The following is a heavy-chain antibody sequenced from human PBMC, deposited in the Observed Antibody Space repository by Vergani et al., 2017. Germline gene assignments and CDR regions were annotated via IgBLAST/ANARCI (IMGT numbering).Heavy chain of an antibody. CDR1: GYTFTGYY. V-gene: IGHV1-46*01. D-gene: IGHD5-24*01. Sequence: QVQLVQSGAEVKKPGASVKVSCKASGYTFTGYYMHWVRQAPGQGLEWMGIINPSGGSTSYAQKFQGRVTMTRDTSTSTVYMELSSLRSEDTAVYYCARDRGGYNSVFYFDYWGQGTLVTVSS. CDR2: INPSGGST. J-gene: IGHJ4*02. CDR3: ARDRGGYNSVFYFDY.